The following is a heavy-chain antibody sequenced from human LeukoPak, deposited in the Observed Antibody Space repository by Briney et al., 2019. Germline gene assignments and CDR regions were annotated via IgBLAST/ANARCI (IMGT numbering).Heavy chain of an antibody. CDR3: ARDLSGGGLDY. CDR1: GFTFSVSV. J-gene: IGHJ4*02. V-gene: IGHV3-64*01. D-gene: IGHD3-10*01. Sequence: GGSLRLSCAASGFTFSVSVMHWVRQAPGKGVEYVSVISSNGGSTNYANSVKGRFTISRDNSKNTLYLQMGSLRAEDMAVYYCARDLSGGGLDYWGQGTLVTVSS. CDR2: ISSNGGST.